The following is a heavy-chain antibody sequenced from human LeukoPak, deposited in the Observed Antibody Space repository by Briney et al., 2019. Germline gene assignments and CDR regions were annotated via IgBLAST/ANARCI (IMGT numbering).Heavy chain of an antibody. D-gene: IGHD3-10*01. J-gene: IGHJ3*02. V-gene: IGHV3-48*03. CDR2: ISSGGTTI. CDR1: GFTFSSYE. Sequence: GGSLRLSCAASGFTFSSYELYWVRQAPGKGLEWASYISSGGTTIKYADSVKGQLTISGDDAKKSLYLQMNSLRAEDTAIYYCGAGRQFVGAFDIWGQGTLVTVSS. CDR3: GAGRQFVGAFDI.